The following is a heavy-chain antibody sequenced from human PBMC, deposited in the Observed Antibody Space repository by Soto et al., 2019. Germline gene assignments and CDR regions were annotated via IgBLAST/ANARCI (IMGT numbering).Heavy chain of an antibody. CDR3: AQISPIDCKGYYADY. V-gene: IGHV2-5*02. D-gene: IGHD3-9*01. CDR1: GFSLSTTTVG. Sequence: QITLKESGPTLVKPTQTLTLTCTFSGFSLSTTTVGVGWIRQPPGNALEWLALIYWDDDRRYIPSLKHRLTPTKDTPGGQVVLPMPNMHPGDTATYYCAQISPIDCKGYYADYWGAGILVTVSS. J-gene: IGHJ4*02. CDR2: IYWDDDR.